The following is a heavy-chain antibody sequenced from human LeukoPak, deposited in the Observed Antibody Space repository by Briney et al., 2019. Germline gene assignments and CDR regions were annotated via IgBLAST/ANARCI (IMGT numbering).Heavy chain of an antibody. J-gene: IGHJ5*02. CDR1: GYTFTGYY. D-gene: IGHD1-26*01. CDR2: INPNSGGT. CDR3: ARGAGWELLPFAP. V-gene: IGHV1-2*02. Sequence: ASVKVSCKASGYTFTGYYMHWVRQAPGQGLEWMGWINPNSGGTNYAQKFQGRVTMTRDTSISTAYMELSRPRSDDTAVYYCARGAGWELLPFAPWGQGTLVTVSS.